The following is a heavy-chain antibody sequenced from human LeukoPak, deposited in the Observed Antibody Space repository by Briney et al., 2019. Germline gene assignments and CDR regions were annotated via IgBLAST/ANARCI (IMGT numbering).Heavy chain of an antibody. Sequence: PGGFLRLSCAASGFTFSSYWMSWVRQAPGKGLEWVANIKQDGSEKYYVDSVKGRFTISRDNAKNSLYLQMNSLRAEDTAVYYCARDQARITIFGVAGFDIWGQGTMVTVSS. V-gene: IGHV3-7*01. CDR3: ARDQARITIFGVAGFDI. D-gene: IGHD3-3*01. CDR1: GFTFSSYW. CDR2: IKQDGSEK. J-gene: IGHJ3*02.